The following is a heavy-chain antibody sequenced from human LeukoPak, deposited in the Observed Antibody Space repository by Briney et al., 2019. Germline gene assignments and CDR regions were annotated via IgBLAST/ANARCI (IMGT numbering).Heavy chain of an antibody. CDR3: ARDRRDYDFWSVDP. CDR1: GYTFTSYD. Sequence: ASVKVSCKASGYTFTSYDINWVRQATGQGLEWMGWISAYNGNTNYAQKLQGRVTMTTDTSTSTAYMELRSLRSDDTAVYYCARDRRDYDFWSVDPWGQGTLVTVSS. J-gene: IGHJ5*02. D-gene: IGHD3-3*01. CDR2: ISAYNGNT. V-gene: IGHV1-18*01.